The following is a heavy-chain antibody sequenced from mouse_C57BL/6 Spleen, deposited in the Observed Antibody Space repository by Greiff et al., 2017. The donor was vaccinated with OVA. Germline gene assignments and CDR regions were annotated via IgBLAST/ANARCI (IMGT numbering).Heavy chain of an antibody. CDR3: ARWATTVALDY. CDR1: GYAFSSSW. CDR2: IYPGDGDT. J-gene: IGHJ2*01. D-gene: IGHD1-1*01. V-gene: IGHV1-82*01. Sequence: VQLQQSGPELVKPGASVKISCKASGYAFSSSWMNWVKQRPGKGLEWIGRIYPGDGDTNYNGKFKGKATLTADKSSSTAYMQLSSLTSEDSAVYFCARWATTVALDYWGQGTTLTVSS.